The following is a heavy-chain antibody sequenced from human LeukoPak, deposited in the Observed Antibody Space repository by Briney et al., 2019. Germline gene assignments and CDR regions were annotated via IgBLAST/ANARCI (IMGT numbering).Heavy chain of an antibody. J-gene: IGHJ5*02. CDR3: ARLLLPWGSYLPNWFDP. V-gene: IGHV4-34*01. CDR1: GGSFSGYY. CDR2: INHSGST. D-gene: IGHD3-16*02. Sequence: SETLSLTCAVYGGSFSGYYWSWIRQPPGKGLEWIGEINHSGSTNYNPSLKSRVTISVDTSKNQFSLKLSSVTAADTAVYYCARLLLPWGSYLPNWFDPWAREPWSPSPQ.